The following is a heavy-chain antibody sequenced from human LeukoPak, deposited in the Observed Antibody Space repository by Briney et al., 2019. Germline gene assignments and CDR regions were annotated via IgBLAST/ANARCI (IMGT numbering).Heavy chain of an antibody. Sequence: PSETLSLTCTVSGGSISSYYWSWIRQPAEKGLEWIGRIYTSGNTNYNPSLKSRVTMSVDTSKNQFPLKLSSVTAADTAVYYCARASRYCTNGVCYPTDFDPWGQGTLVTVSS. D-gene: IGHD2-8*01. V-gene: IGHV4-4*07. CDR2: IYTSGNT. CDR3: ARASRYCTNGVCYPTDFDP. J-gene: IGHJ5*02. CDR1: GGSISSYY.